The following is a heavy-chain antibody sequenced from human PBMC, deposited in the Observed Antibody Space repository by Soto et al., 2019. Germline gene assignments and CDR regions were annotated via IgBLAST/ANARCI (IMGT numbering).Heavy chain of an antibody. CDR2: IIPIFGTA. V-gene: IGHV1-69*13. CDR3: ARDRIQLQYYSMDV. J-gene: IGHJ6*02. D-gene: IGHD5-18*01. Sequence: GASVKVSCKASGGTFSSYAISWVRQAPGQGLELMGGIIPIFGTANYAQKFQGRVTITADESTSTAYMELSSLRSEDTAVYYCARDRIQLQYYSMDVWGQGTTVTVYS. CDR1: GGTFSSYA.